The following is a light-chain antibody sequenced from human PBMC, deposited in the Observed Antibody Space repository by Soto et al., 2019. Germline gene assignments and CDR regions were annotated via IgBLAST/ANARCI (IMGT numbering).Light chain of an antibody. Sequence: DIQMTQSPSSLSASVGDRVTITCQASQDTGNYLNWYQHKPGKAPQLMPYDASTLQTWVPSRFRGSGSGTHFTFPISRLQPENSATPYYQQYDILPRIFGRENKLHVK. J-gene: IGKJ2*02. CDR1: QDTGNY. CDR3: QQYDILPRI. CDR2: DAS. V-gene: IGKV1-33*01.